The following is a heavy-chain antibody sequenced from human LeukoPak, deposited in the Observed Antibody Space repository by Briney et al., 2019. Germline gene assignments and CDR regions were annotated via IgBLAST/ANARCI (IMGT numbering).Heavy chain of an antibody. J-gene: IGHJ5*02. V-gene: IGHV4-30-4*07. CDR2: IYYSGST. Sequence: SGTLSLTCAVSGGSISSSNWWSWIRQPPGKGLEWIGYIYYSGSTYYNPSLKSRVTISVDTSKNQFSLKLSSVTAADTAVYYCARERYCTNGVCYGRGGRSGHNWFDPWGQGTLVTVSS. CDR3: ARERYCTNGVCYGRGGRSGHNWFDP. CDR1: GGSISSSNW. D-gene: IGHD2-8*01.